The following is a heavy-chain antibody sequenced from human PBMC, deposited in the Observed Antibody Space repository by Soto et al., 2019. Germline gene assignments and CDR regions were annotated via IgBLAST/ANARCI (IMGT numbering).Heavy chain of an antibody. D-gene: IGHD3-22*01. Sequence: QTGGSLRLSCAASGFTFSGYEMNWVRQAPGKGLEWVSYISGSGSTIYYADSVKGRFTISRDNAKDSLYLQMNSLRAEDTAVYYCARAVVVFGVIIPTPMDVWGQGTTVTVPS. J-gene: IGHJ6*02. CDR3: ARAVVVFGVIIPTPMDV. CDR2: ISGSGSTI. V-gene: IGHV3-48*03. CDR1: GFTFSGYE.